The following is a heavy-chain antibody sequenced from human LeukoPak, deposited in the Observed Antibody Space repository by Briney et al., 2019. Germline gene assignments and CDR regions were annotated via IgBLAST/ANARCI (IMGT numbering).Heavy chain of an antibody. J-gene: IGHJ4*02. Sequence: GGSLRLSCAASGFTFSTYGLHWVRQAPGKGLEWVSAISGSGGSTYYADSVKGRFTISRDNSKNTLYLQMNSLRAEDTAVYYCAKNEGVYYFDYWGQGTLVTVSS. CDR2: ISGSGGST. CDR1: GFTFSTYG. CDR3: AKNEGVYYFDY. V-gene: IGHV3-23*01. D-gene: IGHD1-1*01.